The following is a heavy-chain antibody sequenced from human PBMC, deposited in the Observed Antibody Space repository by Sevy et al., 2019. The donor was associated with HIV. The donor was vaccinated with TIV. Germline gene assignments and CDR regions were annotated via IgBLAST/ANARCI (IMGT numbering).Heavy chain of an antibody. CDR1: GFTFSTYG. CDR2: IRNDGNDN. CDR3: AKDGPYCSSTSCYGDDGMDV. J-gene: IGHJ6*02. D-gene: IGHD2-2*01. Sequence: GGSLRLSCAASGFTFSTYGMHWVRQAPGKGLEWVAFIRNDGNDNYYADSVKGRFTISRDNSKNTVYLQMNSLRPEDTAVYYGAKDGPYCSSTSCYGDDGMDVWGQGTTVTVSS. V-gene: IGHV3-30*02.